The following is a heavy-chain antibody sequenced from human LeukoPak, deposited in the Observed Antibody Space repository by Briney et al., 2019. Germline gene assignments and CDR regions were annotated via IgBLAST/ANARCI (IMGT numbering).Heavy chain of an antibody. CDR3: ARGSPAAGTYYIDY. Sequence: PSQTLSLTCTVSGGSVSSGNYCWSWIRQHPGKGPEWIGYIFYSGSSYYDPSLKSRVTISLDTSENQFSLRVSSVTAADAALYYCARGSPAAGTYYIDYWGQGTLVTVSP. J-gene: IGHJ4*02. D-gene: IGHD6-13*01. CDR2: IFYSGSS. V-gene: IGHV4-31*03. CDR1: GGSVSSGNYC.